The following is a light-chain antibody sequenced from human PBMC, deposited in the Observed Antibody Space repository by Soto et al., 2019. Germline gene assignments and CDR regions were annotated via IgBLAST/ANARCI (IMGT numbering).Light chain of an antibody. CDR2: DGS. CDR1: RSVAGY. CDR3: QQRSSRNT. J-gene: IGKJ2*01. Sequence: EIVLTQSPATLSLSPGERATLSCRGSRSVAGYLAWYLQRPGQAPRLLMYDGSNRATGIPARFSGSGSGTDLNLTISRLEPEDFGIYYCQQRSSRNTFGQGTKLEIK. V-gene: IGKV3-11*01.